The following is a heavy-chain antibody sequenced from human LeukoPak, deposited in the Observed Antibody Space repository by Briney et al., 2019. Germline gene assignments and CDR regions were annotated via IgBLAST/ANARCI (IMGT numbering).Heavy chain of an antibody. Sequence: SETLSLTCAVYGGSFSGYYWSWIRQPPGKGLEWIGEINHSGSTNYNPSLKSRVTISVDTSKNQFSLKLSSVTAADTAVYYCARDYYDSSGFYYFDYWGQGTLVTVSS. V-gene: IGHV4-34*01. D-gene: IGHD3-22*01. J-gene: IGHJ4*02. CDR2: INHSGST. CDR3: ARDYYDSSGFYYFDY. CDR1: GGSFSGYY.